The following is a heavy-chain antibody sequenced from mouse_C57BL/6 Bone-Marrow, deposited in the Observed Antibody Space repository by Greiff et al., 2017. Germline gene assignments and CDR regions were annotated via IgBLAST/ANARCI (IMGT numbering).Heavy chain of an antibody. V-gene: IGHV10-3*01. CDR2: IRSKSSNYAT. J-gene: IGHJ3*01. CDR3: VRDGIDGSTFAY. D-gene: IGHD1-1*01. CDR1: GFTFNTYA. Sequence: EVKLMESGGGLVQPKGSLKLSCAASGFTFNTYAMHWVRQAPGKGLEWVARIRSKSSNYATYYADSVKDRFTISRDDSQSMHYLQMNNLKTEDSAMYYCVRDGIDGSTFAYWGQGTLVTVSA.